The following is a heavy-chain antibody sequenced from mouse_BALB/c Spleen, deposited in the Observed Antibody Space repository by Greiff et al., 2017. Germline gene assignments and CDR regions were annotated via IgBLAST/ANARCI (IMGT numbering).Heavy chain of an antibody. CDR1: GYTFTSYW. Sequence: ESGAELAKPGASVKMSCKASGYTFTSYWMHWVKQRPGQGLEWIGYINPSTGYTEYNQKFKDKATLTADKSSSTAYMQLSSLTSEDSAVYYCAPMITTYWGQGTLVTVSA. CDR2: INPSTGYT. V-gene: IGHV1-7*01. D-gene: IGHD2-4*01. J-gene: IGHJ3*01. CDR3: APMITTY.